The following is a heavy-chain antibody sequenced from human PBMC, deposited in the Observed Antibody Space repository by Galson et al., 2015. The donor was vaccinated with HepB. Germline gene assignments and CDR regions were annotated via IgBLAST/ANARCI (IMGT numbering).Heavy chain of an antibody. CDR3: ARENDYYFDY. J-gene: IGHJ4*02. CDR1: GFTFRYYS. CDR2: ISSSGRTM. V-gene: IGHV3-48*01. D-gene: IGHD1-1*01. Sequence: SLRLSCAASGFTFRYYSMNWVRQAPGTGLEWVSYISSSGRTMYYADSVQGRFTISSDNAKNSLYLRMNSLRAEDTAVYFCARENDYYFDYWGQGTLVTVSS.